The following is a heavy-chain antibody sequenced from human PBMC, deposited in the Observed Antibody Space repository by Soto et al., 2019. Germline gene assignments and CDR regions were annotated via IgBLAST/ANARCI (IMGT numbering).Heavy chain of an antibody. CDR2: IKQDGSEK. D-gene: IGHD1-26*01. J-gene: IGHJ6*02. CDR3: ARERGSYYYYYYYGMDV. Sequence: GGSLRLSCAASGFTFSSYWMSWVRQAPGKGLEWVANIKQDGSEKYYVDSVKGRFTISRDNAKNSLYLQMNSLRAEDTAVYYCARERGSYYYYYYYGMDVWGQGTTVTVSS. CDR1: GFTFSSYW. V-gene: IGHV3-7*01.